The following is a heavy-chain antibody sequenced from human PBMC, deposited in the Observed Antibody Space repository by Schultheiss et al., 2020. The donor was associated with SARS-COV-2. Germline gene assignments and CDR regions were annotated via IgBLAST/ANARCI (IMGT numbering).Heavy chain of an antibody. CDR1: GGSISSYY. V-gene: IGHV4-59*01. Sequence: GSLRLSCTVSGGSISSYYWSWIRQPPGKGLEWIGYIYYSGSTNYNPSLKSRVTISVDTSKNQFSLKLSSVTAADTAVYYCARDYYDSSGYFDAFDIWGQGTMVTVSS. CDR3: ARDYYDSSGYFDAFDI. J-gene: IGHJ3*02. CDR2: IYYSGST. D-gene: IGHD3-22*01.